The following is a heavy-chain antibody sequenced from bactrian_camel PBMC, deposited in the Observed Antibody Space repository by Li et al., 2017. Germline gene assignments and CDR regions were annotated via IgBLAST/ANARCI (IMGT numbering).Heavy chain of an antibody. J-gene: IGHJ4*01. CDR3: AAVAEGRTVEGGVSLWTLFESGY. V-gene: IGHV3S55*01. CDR1: DYPWGNNC. CDR2: IDSRGTT. Sequence: VESGGGSVQAGGSLRLSCAASDYPWGNNCMGWFRQVSGKEREGVARIDSRGTTEYVDSVKGRFTVFKGNAGKTLYLQMNSLRPEDTAMYYCAAVAEGRTVEGGVSLWTLFESGYWGQGTQVTVS. D-gene: IGHD3*01.